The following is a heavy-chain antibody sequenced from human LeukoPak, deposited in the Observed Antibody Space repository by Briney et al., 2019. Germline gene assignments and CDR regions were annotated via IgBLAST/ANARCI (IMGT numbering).Heavy chain of an antibody. CDR2: IKAKAHGGTI. D-gene: IGHD1-26*01. CDR3: TTHPSGNYFGSVFFDY. CDR1: GFTFINAW. J-gene: IGHJ4*02. V-gene: IGHV3-15*01. Sequence: GGSLRLSCAASGFTFINAWMAWVRQAPGKGLEWVGRIKAKAHGGTIEYAAPVKGRFTISRDDSKNTLYLQMNSLKTEDTAVYYCTTHPSGNYFGSVFFDYWGPGTLVTVSS.